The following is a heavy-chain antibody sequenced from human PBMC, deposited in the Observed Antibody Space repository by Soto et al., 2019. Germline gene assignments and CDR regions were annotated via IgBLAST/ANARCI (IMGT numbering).Heavy chain of an antibody. V-gene: IGHV4-59*08. J-gene: IGHJ6*03. Sequence: PSETLSLTCTVSGGSISSYYWSWIRQPPGKGLEWIGYIYYSGSTNYNPSLKSRVTISVDTSKNQFSLKLSSVTAADTAVYYCARRSYYGDYVSYYYYYYMDVWGKGPTVTVS. D-gene: IGHD4-17*01. CDR2: IYYSGST. CDR1: GGSISSYY. CDR3: ARRSYYGDYVSYYYYYYMDV.